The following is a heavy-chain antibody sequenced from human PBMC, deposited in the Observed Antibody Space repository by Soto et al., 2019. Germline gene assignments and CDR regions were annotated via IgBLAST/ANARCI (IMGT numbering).Heavy chain of an antibody. Sequence: QFQLVQSGAEVKKPAASVKVSCKTSGYTFTNYGITWVRQAPGQGHEWMGWISPYNGDTNYAQKLQGRVSMTTDTSTSTAYMELRSLRSDDTAVYYCARGGVYCSGGSCPDNWFDPWGQGTLVTVSS. V-gene: IGHV1-18*01. CDR2: ISPYNGDT. CDR3: ARGGVYCSGGSCPDNWFDP. J-gene: IGHJ5*02. D-gene: IGHD2-15*01. CDR1: GYTFTNYG.